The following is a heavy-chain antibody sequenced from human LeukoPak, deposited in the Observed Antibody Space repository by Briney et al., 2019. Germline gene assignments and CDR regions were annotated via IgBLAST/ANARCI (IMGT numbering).Heavy chain of an antibody. D-gene: IGHD2-15*01. J-gene: IGHJ4*02. CDR2: IHTSGST. Sequence: PSETLSLTCTVSGGSIRSYYWSWIRQPAGKGLEWIGRIHTSGSTNYNPSLKSRVTMSVDTSKNQFSLNLSSVTAADTAVYYCARDLGILARPFDYWGQGTLVTVSS. V-gene: IGHV4-4*07. CDR3: ARDLGILARPFDY. CDR1: GGSIRSYY.